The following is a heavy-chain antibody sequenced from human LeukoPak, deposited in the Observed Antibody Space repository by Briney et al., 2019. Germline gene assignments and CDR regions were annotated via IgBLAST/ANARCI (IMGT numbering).Heavy chain of an antibody. CDR1: GFTFSSYG. V-gene: IGHV3-33*01. Sequence: GRSLRLSCAASGFTFSSYGMHWVRQAPGKGLEWVAVIWYDGGNKYYADSVKGRFTISRDNSKNTLYLQMNSLRAEDTAVYYCARERYQLLSGPAGSGTFDIWGQGTMVTVSS. J-gene: IGHJ3*02. D-gene: IGHD2-2*01. CDR2: IWYDGGNK. CDR3: ARERYQLLSGPAGSGTFDI.